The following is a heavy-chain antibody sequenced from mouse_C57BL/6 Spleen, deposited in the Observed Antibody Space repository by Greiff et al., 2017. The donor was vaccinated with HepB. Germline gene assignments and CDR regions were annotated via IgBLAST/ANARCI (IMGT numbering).Heavy chain of an antibody. Sequence: VQLQQSGPELVKPGASVKISCKASGYAFSSSWMNWVKQRPGKGLEWIGRIYPGDGDTNYNGKFKGKATLTADKSSSTAYMQLSSLTSEDSAVYFCARPYYGISYGYWYFDVWGTGTTVTVSS. CDR2: IYPGDGDT. CDR1: GYAFSSSW. V-gene: IGHV1-82*01. CDR3: ARPYYGISYGYWYFDV. D-gene: IGHD1-1*01. J-gene: IGHJ1*03.